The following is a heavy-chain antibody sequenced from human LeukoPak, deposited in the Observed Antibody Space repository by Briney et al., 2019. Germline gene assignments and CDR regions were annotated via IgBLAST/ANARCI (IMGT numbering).Heavy chain of an antibody. J-gene: IGHJ4*02. CDR3: ARRRYDGNVYSIDY. D-gene: IGHD2-15*01. Sequence: GGSLRLSCAASGFTFSSYDMHWVRQAPGKGLEWVAAISSDGSNEYYADSVKGRFTISRDNSKNTLYLEMNSLRDEDTAVYYWARRRYDGNVYSIDYWGGETLVTVSS. CDR2: ISSDGSNE. V-gene: IGHV3-30-3*01. CDR1: GFTFSSYD.